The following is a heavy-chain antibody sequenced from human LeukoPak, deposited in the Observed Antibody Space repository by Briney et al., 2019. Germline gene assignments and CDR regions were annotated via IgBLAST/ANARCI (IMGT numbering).Heavy chain of an antibody. CDR1: GGSISSYY. CDR2: IYTSGST. D-gene: IGHD2-8*01. Sequence: PSETLSLTCTVSGGSISSYYWSWIRQPAGKGLEWIGRIYTSGSTNYNPSLKSRVTMSVDTSKNQFSLNLSSATAADTAVYYCARASMVPLYNWFDPWGQGTLVTVSS. CDR3: ARASMVPLYNWFDP. V-gene: IGHV4-4*07. J-gene: IGHJ5*02.